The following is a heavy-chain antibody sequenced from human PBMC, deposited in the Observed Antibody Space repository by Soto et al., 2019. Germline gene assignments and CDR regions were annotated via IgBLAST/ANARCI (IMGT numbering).Heavy chain of an antibody. CDR1: GYTFTSYG. D-gene: IGHD6-13*01. CDR2: ISAYNGNT. V-gene: IGHV1-18*01. CDR3: ATTFSSSWYGYYFDY. Sequence: ASVQVSCQASGYTFTSYGISWVRQAHGQGLEWMGWISAYNGNTNYAQKLQGRVTMTTDTSTSTAYMELRSLRSDDTAVYYCATTFSSSWYGYYFDYWGQGTLVTSPQ. J-gene: IGHJ4*02.